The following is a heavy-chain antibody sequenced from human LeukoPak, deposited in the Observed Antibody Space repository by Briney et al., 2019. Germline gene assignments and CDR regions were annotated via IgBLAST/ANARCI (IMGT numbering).Heavy chain of an antibody. CDR1: GYTFTSYG. Sequence: GASVKVSCKASGYTFTSYGISWVRQAPGQGLEWMGWISAYNGNTNYAQKLQGRVTMATDTSTSTAYMELRSLRSDDTAVYYCARDQRNSSSWYGDYWGQGTLVTVSS. V-gene: IGHV1-18*01. CDR3: ARDQRNSSSWYGDY. J-gene: IGHJ4*02. CDR2: ISAYNGNT. D-gene: IGHD6-13*01.